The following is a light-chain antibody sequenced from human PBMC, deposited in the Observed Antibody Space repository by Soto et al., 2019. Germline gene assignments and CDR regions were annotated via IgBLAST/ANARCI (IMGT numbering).Light chain of an antibody. J-gene: IGKJ5*01. CDR1: QSVSYY. V-gene: IGKV3-20*01. CDR2: GAS. CDR3: QQYGSSPIT. Sequence: EIVLTQSPATLSLSPGERATLSCRASQSVSYYLAWYQQKPGQAPRLLIYGASSRATGIPDRFSGSGSGTDFTLTISRLEPEDFAVYYCQQYGSSPITFGQGTRLEIK.